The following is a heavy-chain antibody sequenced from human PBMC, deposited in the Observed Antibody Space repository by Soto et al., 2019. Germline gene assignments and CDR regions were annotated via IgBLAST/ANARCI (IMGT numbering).Heavy chain of an antibody. J-gene: IGHJ4*02. D-gene: IGHD5-12*01. CDR2: IYYSGST. CDR1: GGSIISGCYY. V-gene: IGHV4-31*03. CDR3: ARGGWLQIFDY. Sequence: SETLSLTCTVSGGSIISGCYYWSWIRQHPGKGLEWIGYIYYSGSTYYNPSLKSRVTISVDTSKNQFSLKLSSVTAADTAVYYCARGGWLQIFDYWGQGTLVTVSS.